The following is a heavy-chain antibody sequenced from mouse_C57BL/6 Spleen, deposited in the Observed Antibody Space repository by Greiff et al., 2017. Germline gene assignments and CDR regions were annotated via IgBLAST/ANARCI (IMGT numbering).Heavy chain of an antibody. Sequence: EVHLVESGPELVKPGASVKISCKASGYSFTGYYMNWVKQSPEKSLEWIGEINPSTGGTTYNQKFKAKATLTVDKSSSTAYMQLKSLTSEDSAVYYCAREDYDDWFAYWGQGTLVTVSA. D-gene: IGHD2-4*01. CDR1: GYSFTGYY. CDR3: AREDYDDWFAY. V-gene: IGHV1-42*01. J-gene: IGHJ3*01. CDR2: INPSTGGT.